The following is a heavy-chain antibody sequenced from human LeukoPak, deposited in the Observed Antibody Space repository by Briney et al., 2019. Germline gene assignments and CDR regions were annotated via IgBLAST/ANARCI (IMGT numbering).Heavy chain of an antibody. V-gene: IGHV3-33*01. CDR1: GFTFRNYG. D-gene: IGHD2-2*02. CDR3: ERYTRGYYDY. J-gene: IGHJ4*02. CDR2: IWFDGSNR. Sequence: PGRSLRLSCEASGFTFRNYGMHWVRQAPGKGLDWVGVIWFDGSNRYYADSVKGRFTISRDNSKNTLYLQVNSVRAEDTAVYYCERYTRGYYDYWGQGALVTVSS.